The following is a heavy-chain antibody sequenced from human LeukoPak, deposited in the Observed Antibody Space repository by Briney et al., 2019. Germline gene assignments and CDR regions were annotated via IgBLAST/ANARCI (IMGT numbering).Heavy chain of an antibody. D-gene: IGHD3-9*01. CDR3: ARAKFPYYDILRGSHEAFDI. CDR2: IHYSGST. Sequence: SETLSLTCTVSGGSISSSSYYWGWIRQPPGKGLEWIGSIHYSGSTYYNPSLKSRVTISVDTSKNQFSLKLSSVTAADTAVYYCARAKFPYYDILRGSHEAFDIWGQGTMVTVSS. CDR1: GGSISSSSYY. V-gene: IGHV4-39*07. J-gene: IGHJ3*02.